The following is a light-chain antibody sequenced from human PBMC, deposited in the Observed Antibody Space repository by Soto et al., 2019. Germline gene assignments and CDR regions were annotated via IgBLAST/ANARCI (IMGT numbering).Light chain of an antibody. V-gene: IGKV1-5*03. CDR3: QQYYSFWT. CDR2: KAS. Sequence: DIHMTQSPSTLSASLGDRVTITCRASQSISGWLGWYQQKPGKAPKLLIYKASSLESGVPSRFSGSGSGTEFTLAISSLQADDFATYYCQQYYSFWTFGQGTKVEIK. CDR1: QSISGW. J-gene: IGKJ1*01.